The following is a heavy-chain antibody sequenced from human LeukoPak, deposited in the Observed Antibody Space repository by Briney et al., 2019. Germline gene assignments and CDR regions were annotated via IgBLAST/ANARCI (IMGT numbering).Heavy chain of an antibody. CDR3: AKEPGAAAGNHFAY. V-gene: IGHV3-23*01. CDR2: ISSSGADT. J-gene: IGHJ4*02. Sequence: GGSLRLSCAASGLTFSSHAMSWVRQAPGKGLEWVSGISSSGADTYYADSVRGGFTISRENSKQTLYLQMNSLRAEDTAVYYCAKEPGAAAGNHFAYWGQGTLVTVSS. D-gene: IGHD6-13*01. CDR1: GLTFSSHA.